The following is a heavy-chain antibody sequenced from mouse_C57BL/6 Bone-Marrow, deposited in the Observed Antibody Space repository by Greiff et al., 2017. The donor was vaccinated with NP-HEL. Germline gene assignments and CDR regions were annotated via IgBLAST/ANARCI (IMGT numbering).Heavy chain of an antibody. V-gene: IGHV1-87*01. J-gene: IGHJ1*03. CDR3: SEDSAVYYCALYYYGSSYWYFDV. CDR1: YTFSRRVH. D-gene: IGHD1-1*01. Sequence: QVQLQQSGPELARPWASVKISCQAFYTFSRRVHFAIRDTNYWMQWVKQRPGQGLEWIGAIYPGNGDTSYHQKFKGKATLTADKSSSTAYMQLSSLTSEDSAVYYCALYYYGSSYWYFDVWGTGTTVTVSS. CDR2: GQGLEWIG.